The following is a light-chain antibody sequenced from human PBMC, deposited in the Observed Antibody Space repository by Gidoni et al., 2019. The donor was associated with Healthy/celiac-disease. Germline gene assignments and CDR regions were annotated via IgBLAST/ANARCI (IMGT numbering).Light chain of an antibody. Sequence: DIQMTQSPSTLSASVGDRVTITCRASQRISSWLAWYQQKPGKAPKLLSYMASSLESGVPSRLSGSGSGTELPLPTSSLQPDDFATYYCQQYNSYSKTFGQGTKVEIK. V-gene: IGKV1-5*03. J-gene: IGKJ1*01. CDR3: QQYNSYSKT. CDR1: QRISSW. CDR2: MAS.